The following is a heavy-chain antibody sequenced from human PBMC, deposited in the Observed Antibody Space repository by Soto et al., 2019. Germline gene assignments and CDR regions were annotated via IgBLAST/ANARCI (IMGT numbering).Heavy chain of an antibody. D-gene: IGHD2-21*01. Sequence: PGGSLRLSCAASGFIFDDYAMYWVRQAPGKGLEWVSSISWNSDSLVYADSVKGRFAISRDNAKNSLHLQMNGLRVDDTALYYCAKGTWGVVSGGTPHLLQWGQGPMVTVYS. V-gene: IGHV3-9*01. CDR1: GFIFDDYA. CDR2: ISWNSDSL. J-gene: IGHJ1*01. CDR3: AKGTWGVVSGGTPHLLQ.